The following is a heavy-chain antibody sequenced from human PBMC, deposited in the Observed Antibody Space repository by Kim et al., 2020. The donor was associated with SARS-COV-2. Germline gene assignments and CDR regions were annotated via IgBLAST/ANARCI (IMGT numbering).Heavy chain of an antibody. D-gene: IGHD7-27*01. CDR2: IYYSGST. Sequence: SETLSLTCTVSGGSISSSSYYWGWIRQPTGKGLEWIGSIYYSGSTYYNPSLKSRVTISVDTSKNQFSLKLSSVTAADTAVYYCASQSAGEYFDYWGQGTLVTVSS. V-gene: IGHV4-39*01. J-gene: IGHJ4*02. CDR1: GGSISSSSYY. CDR3: ASQSAGEYFDY.